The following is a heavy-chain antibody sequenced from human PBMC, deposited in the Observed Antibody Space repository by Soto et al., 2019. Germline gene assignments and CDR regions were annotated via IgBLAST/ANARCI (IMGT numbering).Heavy chain of an antibody. V-gene: IGHV1-8*01. CDR2: MNPNSGDT. J-gene: IGHJ4*02. CDR1: GYTFTNYD. Sequence: QVQLVQSGAEVKKPGASVKVSCKTSGYTFTNYDINWVRQATGQGLEWLGWMNPNSGDTGYAQKFQGRLTMTRNIAISTAYMELSSLKSEDTAVYYCARNRRETGDFDYWGQGTLVTVSS. D-gene: IGHD7-27*01. CDR3: ARNRRETGDFDY.